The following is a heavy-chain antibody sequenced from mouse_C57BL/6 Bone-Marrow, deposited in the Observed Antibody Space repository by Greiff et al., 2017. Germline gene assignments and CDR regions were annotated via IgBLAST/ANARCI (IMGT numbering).Heavy chain of an antibody. D-gene: IGHD2-5*01. J-gene: IGHJ2*01. Sequence: EVKLVESGGGLVKPGGSLKLSCAASGFTFSDYGMHWVRQAPEKGLEWVAYISSGSSTIYYADTVKGRFTISRDNAKNTLFLQMTSLRSEDTAMYYCARGRPTIVTNFDYWGQGTTLTVSS. CDR3: ARGRPTIVTNFDY. V-gene: IGHV5-17*01. CDR1: GFTFSDYG. CDR2: ISSGSSTI.